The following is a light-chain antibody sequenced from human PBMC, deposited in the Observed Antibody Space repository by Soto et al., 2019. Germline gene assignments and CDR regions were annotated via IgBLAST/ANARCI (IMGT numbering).Light chain of an antibody. CDR2: DVS. CDR1: SSDIGGHNT. Sequence: QSALTQPASVSGSPGQSITISCTGSSSDIGGHNTVSWYQQHPGKAPKLMIYDVSNRPSWVSNRFSGSKSDNTASLTISGLQAEDEADYYCSSYTRSSTVVFGGGTKLTVL. J-gene: IGLJ2*01. CDR3: SSYTRSSTVV. V-gene: IGLV2-14*01.